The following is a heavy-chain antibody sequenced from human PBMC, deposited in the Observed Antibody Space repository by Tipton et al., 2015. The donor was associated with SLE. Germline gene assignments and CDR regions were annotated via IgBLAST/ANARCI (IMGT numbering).Heavy chain of an antibody. CDR3: ARGTRGVIYY. CDR1: GFTFSSYS. Sequence: SLRLSCAASGFTFSSYSMNWVRQAPGKGLEWVSYISSSSSTIYYADSVKGRFTISRDNAKNSLYLQMNSLRAEDTAVYYCARGTRGVIYYWGQGTLVTVSS. D-gene: IGHD3-10*01. V-gene: IGHV3-48*01. CDR2: ISSSSSTI. J-gene: IGHJ4*02.